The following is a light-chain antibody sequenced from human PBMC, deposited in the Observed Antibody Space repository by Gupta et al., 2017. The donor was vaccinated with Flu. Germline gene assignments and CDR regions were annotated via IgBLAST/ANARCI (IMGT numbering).Light chain of an antibody. CDR3: CSYADTNTLV. Sequence: TSSDVGSYNLVSWYQQHPGKAPKLMIYEVTKRPSGVSNRFSGSKSGNTASLTLSGLQAEDEADYYCCSYADTNTLVFGTGTKVTVV. J-gene: IGLJ1*01. CDR2: EVT. V-gene: IGLV2-23*02. CDR1: SSDVGSYNL.